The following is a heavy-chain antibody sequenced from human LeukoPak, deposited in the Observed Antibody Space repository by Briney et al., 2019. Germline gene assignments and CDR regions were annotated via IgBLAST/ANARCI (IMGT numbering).Heavy chain of an antibody. V-gene: IGHV4-38-2*02. D-gene: IGHD3-10*01. J-gene: IGHJ4*02. CDR2: IYQSGST. Sequence: SETLSLTCTVSGYSISSGYYWGWIRQPPGKGLEWIGSIYQSGSTYYNPSLKSRVTMSVDTSKNQLSLNLSSATAADTAVYYCARLSLTFGELSSQGFDYWGQGTLVTVSS. CDR1: GYSISSGYY. CDR3: ARLSLTFGELSSQGFDY.